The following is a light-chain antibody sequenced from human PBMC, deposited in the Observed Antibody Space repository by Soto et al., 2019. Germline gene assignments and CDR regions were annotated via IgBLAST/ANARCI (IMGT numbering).Light chain of an antibody. CDR2: EVS. CDR3: SSYTSSSTLV. V-gene: IGLV2-14*01. J-gene: IGLJ2*01. Sequence: QSVLTQSASVSGSPGQSITISCTGTSSDVGGYNYVSWYQQHPGKAPKLMIYEVSNRPSGVSNRFSGSKSGNTASLTISGLQAEDAADYYCSSYTSSSTLVFGGGTQLTVL. CDR1: SSDVGGYNY.